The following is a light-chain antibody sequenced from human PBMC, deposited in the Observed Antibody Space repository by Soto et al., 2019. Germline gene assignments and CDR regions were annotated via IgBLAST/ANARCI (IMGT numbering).Light chain of an antibody. CDR2: GAS. J-gene: IGKJ2*01. Sequence: EIVMTQSPATLSVSPGERATLSCRASQSVSSNLAWYQQRHGQAPRLLIYGASSRATGIPARFSGSGSGTEFTLTISSLQSEDFAVYYCQHYNNWPYTFGQGTKLEIK. CDR3: QHYNNWPYT. CDR1: QSVSSN. V-gene: IGKV3-15*01.